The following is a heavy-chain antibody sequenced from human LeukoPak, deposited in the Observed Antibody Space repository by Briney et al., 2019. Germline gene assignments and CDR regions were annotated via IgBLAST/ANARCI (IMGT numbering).Heavy chain of an antibody. J-gene: IGHJ4*02. D-gene: IGHD6-19*01. CDR3: ARDSPAVAGLFDY. Sequence: ASVKVSCKASGYIFSSYGISWVRQAPGQGPEWMGWISNYNGNTKFAQKVQGRVTLTTDKSTNTAYMELRSLRSDDTAVYYCARDSPAVAGLFDYWGQGTLVTVSS. V-gene: IGHV1-18*04. CDR1: GYIFSSYG. CDR2: ISNYNGNT.